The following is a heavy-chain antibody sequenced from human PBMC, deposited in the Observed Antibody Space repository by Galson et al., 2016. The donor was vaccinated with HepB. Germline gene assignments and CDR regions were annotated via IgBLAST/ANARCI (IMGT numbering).Heavy chain of an antibody. D-gene: IGHD6-13*01. Sequence: SLRLSCAASGFTFSNSWMNWVRQAPGKGLEWVANLNQDGSEKYYVDSVKGRFTISRDNAENSLYLQMNSLKVEDTAVYYCADPTAGWGQGTLVTVSS. CDR1: GFTFSNSW. J-gene: IGHJ4*02. CDR3: ADPTAG. CDR2: LNQDGSEK. V-gene: IGHV3-7*01.